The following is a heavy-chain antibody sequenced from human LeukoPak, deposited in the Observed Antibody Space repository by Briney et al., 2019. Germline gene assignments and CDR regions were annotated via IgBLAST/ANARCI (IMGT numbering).Heavy chain of an antibody. D-gene: IGHD1-1*01. Sequence: GGSLRLSCAVSGFTISDYFMSWVRQAPGKGLEWLSYINGRGTYIDYAESLKGRITISRDNAQNSLYLQMNSLRVEDTAVYYCARSGREATEIDYWGQGTLVTVSS. J-gene: IGHJ4*02. CDR3: ARSGREATEIDY. CDR1: GFTISDYF. V-gene: IGHV3-11*06. CDR2: INGRGTYI.